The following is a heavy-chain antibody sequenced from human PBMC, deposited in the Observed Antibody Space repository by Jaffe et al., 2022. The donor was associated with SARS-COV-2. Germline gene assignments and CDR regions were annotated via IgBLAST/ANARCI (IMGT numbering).Heavy chain of an antibody. CDR2: IWYDGSNK. CDR1: GFTFTNYA. D-gene: IGHD2-15*01. J-gene: IGHJ4*02. CDR3: AREKSRCSGAGCYPKNPTLDY. V-gene: IGHV3-33*01. Sequence: QVQLVESGGGVAQPGRSLRLSCAASGFTFTNYAMHWVRQAPGKGLEWVALIWYDGSNKYYADSVKGRFTISRDTSKNTLYLQMNSLRVEDTAVYYCAREKSRCSGAGCYPKNPTLDYWGQGTLVTVSS.